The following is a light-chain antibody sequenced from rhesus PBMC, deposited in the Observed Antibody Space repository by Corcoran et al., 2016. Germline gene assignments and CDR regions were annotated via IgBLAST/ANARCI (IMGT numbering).Light chain of an antibody. J-gene: IGLJ1*01. Sequence: QAAPTQPPSVSGSPGQSVTISCTGTSSDVGGYNYVSWYQQHPGKAPKLMIYGVSKRPSGVSDRFSGSKSGNTASLTISGLQAEDEADYYCCSYKTSSTFIFGAGTRLTVL. CDR2: GVS. V-gene: IGLV2S7*01. CDR3: CSYKTSSTFI. CDR1: SSDVGGYNY.